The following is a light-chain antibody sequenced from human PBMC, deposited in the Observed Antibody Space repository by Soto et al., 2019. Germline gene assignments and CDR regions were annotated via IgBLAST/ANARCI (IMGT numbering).Light chain of an antibody. CDR1: QSVSSY. J-gene: IGKJ1*01. CDR3: HQYGRSPRT. CDR2: DAS. V-gene: IGKV3-20*01. Sequence: EVVLTQSPGTLSLSPGERATLSCRASQSVSSYLAWYQQKPGQAPRLLIYDASNRATGIPARFSGSGSGTDFTLTISRLEPEDFAVYYCHQYGRSPRTFGQGTKVDI.